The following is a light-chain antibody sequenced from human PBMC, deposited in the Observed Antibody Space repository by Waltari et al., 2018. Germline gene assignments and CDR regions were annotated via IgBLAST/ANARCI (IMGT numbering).Light chain of an antibody. Sequence: QSVLTQPPSVSAAPGQQVTISCSGSSFNIGNNYVSRYQQVPVTAPKLLIYENNKRPSGIPDRFSGSKSGTSATLGITGLQTVDEADYYCGTWDSGLSGGVFGGGTKLTVL. CDR3: GTWDSGLSGGV. V-gene: IGLV1-51*02. CDR2: ENN. CDR1: SFNIGNNY. J-gene: IGLJ2*01.